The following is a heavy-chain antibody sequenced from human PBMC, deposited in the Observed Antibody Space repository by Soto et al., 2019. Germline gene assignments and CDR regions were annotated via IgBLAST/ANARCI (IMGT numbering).Heavy chain of an antibody. J-gene: IGHJ4*02. CDR1: GGTFSSYA. V-gene: IGHV1-69*13. D-gene: IGHD3-22*01. CDR3: ARATSYYYDSSGRPPWYFDY. CDR2: IIPIFGTA. Sequence: SVKVSCKASGGTFSSYAISWVRQAPGQGLEWMGGIIPIFGTANYSQKFQGRVTITADESTSTAYMELSSLRSEDTAVYYCARATSYYYDSSGRPPWYFDYWGQGTLVTVSS.